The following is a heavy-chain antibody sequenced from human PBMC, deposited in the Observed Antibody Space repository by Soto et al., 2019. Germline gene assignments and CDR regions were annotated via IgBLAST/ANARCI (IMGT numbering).Heavy chain of an antibody. V-gene: IGHV4-4*02. CDR3: AGRPDSIEYSSSSVY. J-gene: IGHJ4*02. D-gene: IGHD6-6*01. Sequence: LSLTCAVSGDSISRGNWWSRVRQPPGKGLEWIGEIYHSGNTNYSPSLKSRVTISVDKSKNQFSLKLTSVTAADTAVYYCAGRPDSIEYSSSSVYWGQGTLVTVSS. CDR1: GDSISRGNW. CDR2: IYHSGNT.